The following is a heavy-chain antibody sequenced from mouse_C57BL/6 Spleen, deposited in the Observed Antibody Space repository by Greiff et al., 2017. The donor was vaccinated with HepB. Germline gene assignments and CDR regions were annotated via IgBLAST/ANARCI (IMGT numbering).Heavy chain of an antibody. J-gene: IGHJ1*03. CDR1: GFTFSSYG. Sequence: EVQRVESGGDLVKPGGSLKLSCAASGFTFSSYGMSWVRQTPDKRLEWVATISSGGSYTYYPDSVKGRFTISRDNAKNTLYLQMSSLKSEDTAMYYCAREGLYGRYFDVWGTGTTVTVSS. CDR3: AREGLYGRYFDV. D-gene: IGHD1-1*01. CDR2: ISSGGSYT. V-gene: IGHV5-6*01.